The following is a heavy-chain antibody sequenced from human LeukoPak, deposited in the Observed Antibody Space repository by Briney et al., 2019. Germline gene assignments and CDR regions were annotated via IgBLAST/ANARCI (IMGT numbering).Heavy chain of an antibody. D-gene: IGHD6-19*01. CDR3: ARGGIAVAGTDY. Sequence: SETLSLTCAVYGGSFSGYYWSWIRQPPGKGLEWIGKINHSGSTNYNPSLKSRVTISVDTSKNQFSLKLSSVTAADTAVYYCARGGIAVAGTDYWGQGTLVTVSS. V-gene: IGHV4-34*01. CDR2: INHSGST. CDR1: GGSFSGYY. J-gene: IGHJ4*02.